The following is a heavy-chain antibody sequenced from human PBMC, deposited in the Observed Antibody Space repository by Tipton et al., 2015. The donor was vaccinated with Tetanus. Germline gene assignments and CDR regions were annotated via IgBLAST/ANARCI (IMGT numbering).Heavy chain of an antibody. CDR2: LTYSGRT. J-gene: IGHJ2*01. Sequence: TLSLTCIVSGGSMIGSGHYGAWVRQSPGKGLEWIGSLTYSGRTYYSPSLKSRVTMSVDTSKKDFSMRLGSVTAADTAIYYCARERIRLIGEVIFRFFDLWGRGTLVTVSS. D-gene: IGHD3-3*02. CDR1: GGSMIGSGHY. CDR3: ARERIRLIGEVIFRFFDL. V-gene: IGHV4-39*02.